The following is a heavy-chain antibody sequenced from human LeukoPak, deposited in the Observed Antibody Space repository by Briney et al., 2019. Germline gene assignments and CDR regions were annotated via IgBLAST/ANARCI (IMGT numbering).Heavy chain of an antibody. J-gene: IGHJ5*02. V-gene: IGHV4-59*12. CDR1: GGSISSYY. Sequence: SETLSLTCTVSGGSISSYYWNWIRQPPGKGLEWIGYIYYSGSTNYNPSLKSRVTMSVDTSKNQFSLKLSSVTAADTAVYYCARDILYYDILTGYYKNWFDPWGQGTLVTVSS. CDR3: ARDILYYDILTGYYKNWFDP. CDR2: IYYSGST. D-gene: IGHD3-9*01.